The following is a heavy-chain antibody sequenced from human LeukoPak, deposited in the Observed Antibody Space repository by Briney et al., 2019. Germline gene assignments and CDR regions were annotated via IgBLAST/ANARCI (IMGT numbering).Heavy chain of an antibody. V-gene: IGHV3-23*01. D-gene: IGHD6-19*01. Sequence: GGSLRLSCAASGFTFSSYAMNWVRQAPGKGLEWVSAISGSGGTTYYADSVKGRFTTSRDNSKNTLYLQMDSLRAEDTAVYYCAKDLSTGWYAPFDYWGQGTLVTVSS. CDR2: ISGSGGTT. J-gene: IGHJ4*02. CDR3: AKDLSTGWYAPFDY. CDR1: GFTFSSYA.